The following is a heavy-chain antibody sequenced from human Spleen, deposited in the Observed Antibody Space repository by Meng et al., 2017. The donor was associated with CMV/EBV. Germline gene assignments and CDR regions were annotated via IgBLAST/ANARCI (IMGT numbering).Heavy chain of an antibody. CDR2: ISSSGSNM. Sequence: CAASGLPFKSDRMNGVRQAPGKGMEWVASISSSGSNMYNAESVKGRFTISRDNAKNSLYLQMNSLRAEDTAVYYCARDYYGDYYFDYWGQGTLVTVSS. V-gene: IGHV3-21*01. CDR3: ARDYYGDYYFDY. CDR1: GLPFKSDR. J-gene: IGHJ4*02. D-gene: IGHD4-17*01.